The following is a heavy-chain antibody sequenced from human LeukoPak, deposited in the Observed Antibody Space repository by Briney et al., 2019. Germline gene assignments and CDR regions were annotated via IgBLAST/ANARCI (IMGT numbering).Heavy chain of an antibody. V-gene: IGHV7-4-1*02. Sequence: GASVKVSCKASGYTFTSYGISWVRQAPGQGLEWMGWINTNTGNPTYAQGFTGRFVFSLDTSVSTAYLQISSLKAEDTAVYYCASLARGATTADWFDPWGQGTLVTVSS. CDR2: INTNTGNP. CDR1: GYTFTSYG. J-gene: IGHJ5*02. D-gene: IGHD1-26*01. CDR3: ASLARGATTADWFDP.